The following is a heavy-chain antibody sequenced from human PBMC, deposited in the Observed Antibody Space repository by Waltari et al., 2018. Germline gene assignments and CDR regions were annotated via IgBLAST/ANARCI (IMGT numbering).Heavy chain of an antibody. J-gene: IGHJ4*02. D-gene: IGHD6-6*01. V-gene: IGHV3-7*04. CDR2: IKQDGSVK. CDR3: ARIGYSSSSFDY. CDR1: GFTYSNYW. Sequence: EVQLVESGGGQVQPGGSLRLSCAASGFTYSNYWMTWARQAPGNGLEWVTNIKQDGSVKYYVDSVKGRFTISRDNAKNSLYLQMNSLRADDTAVYFCARIGYSSSSFDYWGQGTLVTVSS.